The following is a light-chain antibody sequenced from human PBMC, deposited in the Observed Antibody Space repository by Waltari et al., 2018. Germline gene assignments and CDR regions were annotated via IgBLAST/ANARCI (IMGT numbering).Light chain of an antibody. Sequence: EIVLTQSPATLSLSPGDRATLSCRASQSVGSYLAWYQQQPGQAPRVLIYDASKRATGIPARFSGSGSGTDFTLTISSLEPEDFAVYYCQQRSNWPPGLTFGGGTKVEIK. CDR3: QQRSNWPPGLT. V-gene: IGKV3-11*01. CDR2: DAS. J-gene: IGKJ4*01. CDR1: QSVGSY.